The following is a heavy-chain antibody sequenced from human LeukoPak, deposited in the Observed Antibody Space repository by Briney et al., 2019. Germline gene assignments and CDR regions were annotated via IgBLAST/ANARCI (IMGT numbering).Heavy chain of an antibody. CDR3: AKAVSPSYATLFDY. CDR2: IIGSGGRT. CDR1: GFTFSNYA. D-gene: IGHD2-2*01. V-gene: IGHV3-23*01. J-gene: IGHJ4*02. Sequence: PGGSLRLSCAASGFTFSNYAMSWVRQAPGKGLEWVSSIIGSGGRTIYADYVKGRFTMSRDNSKSTLYLQMNSLSADDTAVYFCAKAVSPSYATLFDYWGQGTLVIVSS.